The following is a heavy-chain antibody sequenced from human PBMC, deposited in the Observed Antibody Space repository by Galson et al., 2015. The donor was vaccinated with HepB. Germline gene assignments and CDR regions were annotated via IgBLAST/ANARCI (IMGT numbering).Heavy chain of an antibody. D-gene: IGHD2-15*01. V-gene: IGHV3-69-1*01. CDR1: GFTFSDYY. CDR2: ISSSSTI. Sequence: SLRLSCAASGFTFSDYYMNWVRQAPGKGLEWVSSISSSSTIYYADSVKGRFTISRDNAKNSLYLQMNSLRAEDTAVYYCARSSSWSSGGSCYSFPNAFDIWGQGTMVTVSS. J-gene: IGHJ3*02. CDR3: ARSSSWSSGGSCYSFPNAFDI.